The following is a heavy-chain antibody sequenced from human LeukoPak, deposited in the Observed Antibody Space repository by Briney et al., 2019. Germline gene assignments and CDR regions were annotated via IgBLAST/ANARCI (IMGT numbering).Heavy chain of an antibody. CDR2: INAGNGNT. V-gene: IGHV1-3*01. Sequence: ASVKVSCKASGYTFTSYAMHWVRQAPGQRLEWMGWINAGNGNTKYSQKFQGRVTITRDTSASTAYMELSSLRSEDTAVYYCARRAPAAGTLDYWGQGTLVTVSS. D-gene: IGHD6-13*01. CDR1: GYTFTSYA. CDR3: ARRAPAAGTLDY. J-gene: IGHJ4*02.